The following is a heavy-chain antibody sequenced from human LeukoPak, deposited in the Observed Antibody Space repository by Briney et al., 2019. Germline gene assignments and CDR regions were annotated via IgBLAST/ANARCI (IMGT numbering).Heavy chain of an antibody. CDR2: IKTDGSEK. CDR3: VRDAWFGESRA. D-gene: IGHD3-10*01. J-gene: IGHJ4*02. V-gene: IGHV3-7*01. Sequence: GGSLRLSCAASGFTVSSNYMSWVRQAPGKGLEWVANIKTDGSEKYYVDSVKGRFTISRDNAKNSAYLQMNSLRVEDTAMYYCVRDAWFGESRAGGQGTLVTVSP. CDR1: GFTVSSNY.